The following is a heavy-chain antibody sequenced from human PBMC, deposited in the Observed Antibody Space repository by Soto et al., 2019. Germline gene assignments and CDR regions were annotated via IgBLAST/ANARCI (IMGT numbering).Heavy chain of an antibody. CDR3: ARRGSNSWSSFDD. Sequence: SETLSLTCTVSGDSISSSYYWGWIRHSPGKGLEWIGIIYYGGSTYSNPSLKSRVTISVDTSKNQFSLNLSSVTAADTAVYYCARRGSNSWSSFDDWGQGTQVTVSS. D-gene: IGHD6-13*01. V-gene: IGHV4-39*01. CDR2: IYYGGST. J-gene: IGHJ4*02. CDR1: GDSISSSYY.